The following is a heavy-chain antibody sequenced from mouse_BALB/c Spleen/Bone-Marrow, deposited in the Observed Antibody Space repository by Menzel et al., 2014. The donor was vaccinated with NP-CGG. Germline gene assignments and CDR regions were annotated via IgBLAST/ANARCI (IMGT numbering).Heavy chain of an antibody. J-gene: IGHJ3*01. Sequence: EVQLQQSGAEPVKPGASVKLFCTASGFNIKDTYMHWVKQRPEQGLEWIGSIDPANGNTKYDPKFQGKATITADTSSNTAYLQLSSLTSEDTAIYYCAFYYYGSSLFAYWGHGTLVTISA. CDR1: GFNIKDTY. CDR3: AFYYYGSSLFAY. V-gene: IGHV14-3*02. D-gene: IGHD1-1*01. CDR2: IDPANGNT.